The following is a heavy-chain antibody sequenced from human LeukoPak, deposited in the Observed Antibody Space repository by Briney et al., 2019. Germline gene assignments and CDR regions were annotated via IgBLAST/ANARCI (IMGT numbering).Heavy chain of an antibody. CDR3: AGGATLYYFDY. V-gene: IGHV4-39*01. Sequence: PSETLSPTCTVSGGSISSSSYSWGWIRQPPGKGLEWIGSIYYSGSTYYNPSLKSRVTISVDTSKNQFSLKLSSVTAADTAVYYCAGGATLYYFDYWGQGTLVTVSS. D-gene: IGHD1-26*01. CDR1: GGSISSSSYS. J-gene: IGHJ4*02. CDR2: IYYSGST.